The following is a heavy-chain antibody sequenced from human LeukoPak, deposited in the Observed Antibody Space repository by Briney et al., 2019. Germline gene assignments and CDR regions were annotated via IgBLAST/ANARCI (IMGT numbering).Heavy chain of an antibody. CDR1: GGTFSNYA. CDR2: IIPIFGTA. V-gene: IGHV1-69*13. J-gene: IGHJ4*02. D-gene: IGHD2-2*02. Sequence: ASVKVSCKASGGTFSNYAVSWVRQAPGQGLEWMGGIIPIFGTANYAQKFQGRVTITADESTSTAYMELSSLRSEDTAVYYCHLKGGNGYCSSTSCYTVDYWGQGTLVTVSS. CDR3: HLKGGNGYCSSTSCYTVDY.